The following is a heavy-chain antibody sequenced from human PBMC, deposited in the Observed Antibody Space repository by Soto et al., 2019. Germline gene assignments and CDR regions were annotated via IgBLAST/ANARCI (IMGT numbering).Heavy chain of an antibody. J-gene: IGHJ6*03. CDR2: MNPNSGNT. D-gene: IGHD2-2*01. Sequence: GASVKVSCKASGYTFTSYDINWVRQATGQGLEWMGWMNPNSGNTGYAQKFQGRVTMTRNTSISTAYMELSSLRSEDTAVYYCARDLYQLLFDYYYMDGWGKGTTVTVSS. CDR1: GYTFTSYD. CDR3: ARDLYQLLFDYYYMDG. V-gene: IGHV1-8*01.